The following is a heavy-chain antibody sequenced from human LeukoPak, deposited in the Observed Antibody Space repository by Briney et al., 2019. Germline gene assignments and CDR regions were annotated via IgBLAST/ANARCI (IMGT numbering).Heavy chain of an antibody. D-gene: IGHD3-10*01. CDR2: MTPASLFT. CDR1: AYIFGTDD. Sequence: ASVTVSFKASAYIFGTDDVHWLREAPGQGLEWMGWMTPASLFTGYAQNFQGRLTLTWDATVNTVYMELTSLRSDDTAVYYCARDSVIIYGSGSYGYWGQGTLVTVSS. CDR3: ARDSVIIYGSGSYGY. J-gene: IGHJ4*02. V-gene: IGHV1-8*01.